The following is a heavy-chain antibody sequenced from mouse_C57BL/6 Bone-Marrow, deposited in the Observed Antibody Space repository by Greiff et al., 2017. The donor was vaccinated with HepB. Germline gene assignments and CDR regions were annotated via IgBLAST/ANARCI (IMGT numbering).Heavy chain of an antibody. J-gene: IGHJ3*01. CDR1: GYTFTSYW. CDR2: IDPYDSYT. CDR3: AQADGYCEGFAY. D-gene: IGHD2-3*01. V-gene: IGHV1-69*01. Sequence: QVQLQQPGAELVMPGASVKLSCKASGYTFTSYWMHWVKQRPGQGLEWIGDIDPYDSYTNYNPKFKSKSTLTVDKSSSTAYMQLSSLTSEDSAVYCCAQADGYCEGFAYWGQGTLVTVSA.